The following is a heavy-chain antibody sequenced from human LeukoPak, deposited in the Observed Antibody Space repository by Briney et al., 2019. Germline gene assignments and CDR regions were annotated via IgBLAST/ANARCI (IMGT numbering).Heavy chain of an antibody. CDR1: GGSISGYY. J-gene: IGHJ4*02. D-gene: IGHD3-22*01. Sequence: PSETLSLTCTVSGGSISGYYWSWIRQPPGKGLEWLGYIYSSGTINFNPSLKSRLTMSVDTSKSQFSLKLSSVTAADTAVYYCARHDKGFDYWGQGTLVTVSA. CDR2: IYSSGTI. CDR3: ARHDKGFDY. V-gene: IGHV4-59*08.